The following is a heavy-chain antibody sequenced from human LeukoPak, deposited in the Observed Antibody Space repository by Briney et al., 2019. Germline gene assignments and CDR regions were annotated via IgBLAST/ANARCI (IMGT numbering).Heavy chain of an antibody. CDR3: ARGVGATQATYFDY. V-gene: IGHV3-53*01. Sequence: GGSLRLSCAASGFTVSSNYMSWVRQAPGKGLEWVSVIYSGGSTYYADSVKGRFTISRDNSKNTLYLHMNSLRAEDTAVYYCARGVGATQATYFDYWGQGTLVTVSS. CDR1: GFTVSSNY. J-gene: IGHJ4*02. CDR2: IYSGGST. D-gene: IGHD1-26*01.